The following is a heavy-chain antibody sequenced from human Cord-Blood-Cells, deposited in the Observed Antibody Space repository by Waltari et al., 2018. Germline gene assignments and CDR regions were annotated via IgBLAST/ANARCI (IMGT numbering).Heavy chain of an antibody. J-gene: IGHJ4*02. CDR3: ARHKTNFDY. V-gene: IGHV4-34*01. CDR2: INHSGST. CDR1: GGSFSGYY. Sequence: QVQLQQWGAGLLKPSETLSLTCAVYGGSFSGYYWSWFRQPPGKGLEWIGEINHSGSTNYNPALKSRVTISVDTSKNQFSLKLSSVTAADTAVYYCARHKTNFDYWGQGTLVTVSS.